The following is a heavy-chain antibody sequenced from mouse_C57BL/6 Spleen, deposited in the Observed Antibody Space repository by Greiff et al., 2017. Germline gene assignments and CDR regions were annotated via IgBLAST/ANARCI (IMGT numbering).Heavy chain of an antibody. CDR3: AREVGRRYFDV. D-gene: IGHD4-1*01. CDR2: ISYSGST. V-gene: IGHV3-1*01. CDR1: GYSITSGYD. Sequence: VQLQQSGPGMVKPSQSLSLTCTVTGYSITSGYDWHWIRHFPGNKLEWMGYISYSGSTNYNPSLKSRISITHDTSKNHFFLKLNSVTTEDTATYYCAREVGRRYFDVWGTGTTVTVSS. J-gene: IGHJ1*03.